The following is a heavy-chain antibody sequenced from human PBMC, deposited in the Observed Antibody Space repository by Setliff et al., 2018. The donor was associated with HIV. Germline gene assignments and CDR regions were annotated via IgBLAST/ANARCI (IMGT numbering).Heavy chain of an antibody. J-gene: IGHJ3*02. Sequence: ETLSLTCAVSGYSISSSYSWGWIRQPPGKGLEWIGSIYHSGSTYYNPSLKSRVTISVDTSKNQFSLKLSSVTVADTAMYYCARLTTVGAFDIWGQGTMVTVSS. CDR2: IYHSGST. CDR1: GYSISSSYS. V-gene: IGHV4-38-2*01. D-gene: IGHD1-1*01. CDR3: ARLTTVGAFDI.